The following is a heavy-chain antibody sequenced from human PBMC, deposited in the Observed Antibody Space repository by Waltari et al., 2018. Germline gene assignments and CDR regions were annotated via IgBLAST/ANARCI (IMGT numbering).Heavy chain of an antibody. D-gene: IGHD3-3*01. V-gene: IGHV3-43D*04. CDR1: GFTFDDYA. Sequence: EVQLVESGGVVVQPGGSLRLSCAASGFTFDDYAMHWVRQAPGKGLELFALISWDGCSTYYADSVKGLFTISRDNSKNSLYLQMNSLRAEDTALYYCAKDSGPDFWSGPLDYWGQGTLVTVSS. CDR2: ISWDGCST. CDR3: AKDSGPDFWSGPLDY. J-gene: IGHJ4*02.